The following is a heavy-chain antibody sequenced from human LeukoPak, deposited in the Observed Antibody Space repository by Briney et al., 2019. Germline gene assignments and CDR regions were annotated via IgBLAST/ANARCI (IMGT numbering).Heavy chain of an antibody. CDR3: ARDSPYYYGSGSATYYMDV. CDR2: IYYSGST. CDR1: GGSISSYY. V-gene: IGHV4-59*01. J-gene: IGHJ6*03. Sequence: SETLSLTCTVSGGSISSYYWSWIRQPPGKGLEWIGYIYYSGSTNYNPSLKSRVTISVDTSKNQFSLKLSSVAAADTAVYYCARDSPYYYGSGSATYYMDVWGKGTTVTISS. D-gene: IGHD3-10*01.